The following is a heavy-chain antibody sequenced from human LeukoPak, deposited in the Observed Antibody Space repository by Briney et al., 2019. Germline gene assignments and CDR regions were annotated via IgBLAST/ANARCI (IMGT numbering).Heavy chain of an antibody. CDR2: IYYSGST. V-gene: IGHV4-39*01. J-gene: IGHJ3*02. Sequence: SETLSLTCTVSGSSISSSSYYWGWIRQPPGKGLEWIGSIYYSGSTYYNPSLKSRVTISVDTSKNQFSLKLSSVTAADTAVYYCAALEMDGAFDIWGQGTMVTVSS. CDR1: GSSISSSSYY. CDR3: AALEMDGAFDI. D-gene: IGHD5-24*01.